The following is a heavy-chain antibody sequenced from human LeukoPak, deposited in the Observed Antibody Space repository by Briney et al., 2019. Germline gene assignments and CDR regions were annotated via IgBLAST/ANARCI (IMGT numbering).Heavy chain of an antibody. CDR2: IVSGGSST. CDR3: ARDFLYGMDV. CDR1: GFTFSSYW. V-gene: IGHV3-74*01. J-gene: IGHJ6*02. Sequence: GRSLRLSCAASGFTFSSYWMHWVRQAPGKGLVWVSRIVSGGSSTSYADSVKGRFTISRDNAKNTLYLQMNSLRAEDTAVYYCARDFLYGMDVWGQGTTVTVSS.